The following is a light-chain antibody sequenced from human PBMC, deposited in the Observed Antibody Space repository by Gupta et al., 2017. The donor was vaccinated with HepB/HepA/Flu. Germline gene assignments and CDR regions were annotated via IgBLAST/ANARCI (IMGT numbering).Light chain of an antibody. Sequence: EHVLTQSPATLSLSPGERATLSCRATQSVGTYLAWYQHKPGQAPRLLIYDASNRAPGIPARFSGGGSGRDVTLTISSIEPEDVAVYYCQQRSNRPLFTFGPGTKVDIK. CDR2: DAS. CDR3: QQRSNRPLFT. V-gene: IGKV3-11*02. J-gene: IGKJ3*01. CDR1: QSVGTY.